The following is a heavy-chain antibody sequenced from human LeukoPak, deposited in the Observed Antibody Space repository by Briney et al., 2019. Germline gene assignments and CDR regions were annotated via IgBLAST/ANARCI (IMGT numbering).Heavy chain of an antibody. CDR1: GFTFSNYN. D-gene: IGHD3-22*01. V-gene: IGHV3-21*04. CDR2: ISSTSFYI. CDR3: ANSQYYYDSSGYWNY. J-gene: IGHJ4*02. Sequence: KTGGSLRLSCAASGFTFSNYNMNWVRQAPGKGLEWVSSISSTSFYIYYADSVKGRFTISRDSARNSLYLQMSSLRAEDTAVYYCANSQYYYDSSGYWNYWGQGTLVTVSS.